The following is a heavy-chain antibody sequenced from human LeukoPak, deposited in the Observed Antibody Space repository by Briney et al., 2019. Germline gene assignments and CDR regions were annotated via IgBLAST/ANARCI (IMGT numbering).Heavy chain of an antibody. V-gene: IGHV1-69*04. J-gene: IGHJ6*02. D-gene: IGHD4-4*01. CDR2: IIPILGIA. CDR1: GGTFSSYA. Sequence: ASVKVSCKASGGTFSSYAISWVRQAPGQGLEWMGRIIPILGIANYAQKFQGRVTITADKSTSTAYMELSSLRSEDTAVYYCARDDYSNLNYYCYGMDVWGQGTTVTVSS. CDR3: ARDDYSNLNYYCYGMDV.